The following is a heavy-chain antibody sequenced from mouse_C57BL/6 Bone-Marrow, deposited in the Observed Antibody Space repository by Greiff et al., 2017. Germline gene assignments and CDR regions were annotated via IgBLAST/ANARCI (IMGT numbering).Heavy chain of an antibody. V-gene: IGHV1-55*01. Sequence: QVQLQQPGAELVKPGASVKMSCKASGYTFTSYWITWVKQRPGQGLEWIGDIYPGSGSTNYNEKFKSKATLTVDTSSSTAYMQLSSLTSEDSAVYDCAQIAYYYDSDDGYFDVWGTGTTVTVAS. CDR1: GYTFTSYW. D-gene: IGHD1-1*01. CDR3: AQIAYYYDSDDGYFDV. CDR2: IYPGSGST. J-gene: IGHJ1*03.